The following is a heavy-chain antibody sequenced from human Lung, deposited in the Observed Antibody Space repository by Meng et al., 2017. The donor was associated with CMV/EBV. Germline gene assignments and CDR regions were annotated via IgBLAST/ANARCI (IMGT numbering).Heavy chain of an antibody. J-gene: IGHJ4*02. D-gene: IGHD6-19*01. V-gene: IGHV4-4*02. CDR1: GGSISSSNW. CDR2: IYHSGST. Sequence: VRRQGSGPGLGQPSGTLSLPCAVPGGSISSSNWWSWVRQPPGKGLEWIGEIYHSGSTNYNPSLKSRVTISVDKSKNQFSLKLSSVTAADTAVYYCASFPPPGKQWLVTDYWGQGTLVTVSS. CDR3: ASFPPPGKQWLVTDY.